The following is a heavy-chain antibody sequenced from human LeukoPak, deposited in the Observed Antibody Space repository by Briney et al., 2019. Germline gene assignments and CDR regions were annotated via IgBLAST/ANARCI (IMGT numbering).Heavy chain of an antibody. D-gene: IGHD6-6*01. CDR3: ARGSYSSSSGGWFDP. V-gene: IGHV4-59*01. Sequence: SETLSLTCTVSGGSISSYYWSWIRPPPGKGLEWIGCIYYSGSTNYNPSLKSRVTISVDTSKNQFSLKLSSVTAADTAVYYCARGSYSSSSGGWFDPWGQGTLVTVSS. J-gene: IGHJ5*02. CDR1: GGSISSYY. CDR2: IYYSGST.